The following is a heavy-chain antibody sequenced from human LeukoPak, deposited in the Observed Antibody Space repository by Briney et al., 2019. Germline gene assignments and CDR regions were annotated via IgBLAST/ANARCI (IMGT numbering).Heavy chain of an antibody. CDR3: ARDIRSYDRGYYYYMDV. Sequence: SETLSLTCTVSGYSISSGYYWSWIRQPAGKGLEWIGRIYTSGSTNYNPSLKSRVTMSVDTSKNQFSLKLSSVTAADTAVYYCARDIRSYDRGYYYYMDVWGKGTTVTISS. D-gene: IGHD3-22*01. CDR1: GYSISSGYY. J-gene: IGHJ6*03. V-gene: IGHV4-4*07. CDR2: IYTSGST.